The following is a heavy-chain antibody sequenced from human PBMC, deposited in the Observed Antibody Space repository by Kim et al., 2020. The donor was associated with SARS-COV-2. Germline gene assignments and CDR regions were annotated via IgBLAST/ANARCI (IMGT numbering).Heavy chain of an antibody. CDR3: ASYLGSPFDY. Sequence: SETLSLTCTVSGGSISSSSYYWGWIRQPPGKGLEWIGSIYYSGSTYYNPSLKSRVTISVDTSKNQFSLKLSSVTAADTAVYYCASYLGSPFDYWGQGTLVTVSS. CDR2: IYYSGST. V-gene: IGHV4-39*01. D-gene: IGHD1-26*01. CDR1: GGSISSSSYY. J-gene: IGHJ4*02.